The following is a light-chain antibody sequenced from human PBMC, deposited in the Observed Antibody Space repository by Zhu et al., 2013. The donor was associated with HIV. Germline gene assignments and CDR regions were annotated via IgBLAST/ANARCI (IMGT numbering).Light chain of an antibody. J-gene: IGKJ5*01. Sequence: AIRMTQSPTSLSASTGDRVTITCRASQGISTYLAWYQQKPGKAPNLLIYSASTLQSGVPSRFSGSGSGTDFTLTITCLQSEDLATYYCQQYSTYPITFGQGTRLDIK. CDR3: QQYSTYPIT. CDR2: SAS. V-gene: IGKV1-8*01. CDR1: QGISTY.